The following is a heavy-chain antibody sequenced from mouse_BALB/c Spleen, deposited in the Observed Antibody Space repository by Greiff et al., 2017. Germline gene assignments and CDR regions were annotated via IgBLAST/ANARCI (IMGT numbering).Heavy chain of an antibody. CDR2: ISSGSSTI. CDR3: ARSDYGRYYYAMDY. D-gene: IGHD1-2*01. Sequence: EVKLVESGGGLVQPGGSRKLSCAASGFTFSSFGMHWVRQAPEKGLEWVAYISSGSSTIYYADTVKGRFTISRDNPKNTLFLQMTSLRSEDTAMYYCARSDYGRYYYAMDYWGQGTSVTVSS. CDR1: GFTFSSFG. J-gene: IGHJ4*01. V-gene: IGHV5-17*02.